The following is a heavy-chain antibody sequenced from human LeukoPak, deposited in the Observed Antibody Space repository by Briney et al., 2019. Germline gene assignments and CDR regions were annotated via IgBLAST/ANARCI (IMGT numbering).Heavy chain of an antibody. CDR1: GFTFSSYA. J-gene: IGHJ4*02. CDR3: ARDEEGGSYPLDY. CDR2: INGSGGST. Sequence: GGSLRLSCAASGFTFSSYAMSWVRQAPGKGLEWVSDINGSGGSTYYADSVKGRFTISRDNAKNSLYLQMNSLRAEDTAFYYCARDEEGGSYPLDYWGQGTLVTVSS. D-gene: IGHD1-26*01. V-gene: IGHV3-23*01.